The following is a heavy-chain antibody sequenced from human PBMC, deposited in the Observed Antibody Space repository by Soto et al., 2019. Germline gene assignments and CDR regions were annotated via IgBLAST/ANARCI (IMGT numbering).Heavy chain of an antibody. CDR1: GFTFSSYA. Sequence: QVQLVESGGGVVQPGRSLRLSCVATGFTFSSYAMNWVRQTPGKGLEWVAVISHDGSSQYYTDSVKGPFTISRDNSKNTLYVQMNSLRGEDTAVYYCARDYGSALDYWGQGTLVTVSS. D-gene: IGHD3-10*01. CDR2: ISHDGSSQ. CDR3: ARDYGSALDY. V-gene: IGHV3-30-3*01. J-gene: IGHJ4*02.